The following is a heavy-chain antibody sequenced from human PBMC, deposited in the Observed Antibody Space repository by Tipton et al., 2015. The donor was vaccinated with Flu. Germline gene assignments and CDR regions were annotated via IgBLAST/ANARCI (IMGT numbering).Heavy chain of an antibody. CDR2: ISHSGRT. D-gene: IGHD3-10*01. CDR1: DYSISSGYY. CDR3: ARSTYYYGSGSADY. J-gene: IGHJ4*02. V-gene: IGHV4-38-2*01. Sequence: LRLSCAVSDYSISSGYYWGWVRQPPGKGLEWIGCISHSGRTYYHPPLKSRVTISVDTAKNQFSQRLSSVTAADTAVYYCARSTYYYGSGSADYWGQGTLVTVSS.